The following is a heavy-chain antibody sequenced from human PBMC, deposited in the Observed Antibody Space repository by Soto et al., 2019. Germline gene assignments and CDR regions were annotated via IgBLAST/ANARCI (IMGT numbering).Heavy chain of an antibody. CDR2: INSDGSST. CDR1: GFTLRSYG. CDR3: ARDLVVPAAMTIDY. Sequence: GGSLRLSCAASGFTLRSYGMHWVRQAPGKGLVWVSRINSDGSSTSYADSVKGRFTISRDNAKNTLYLQMNSLRAEDTAVYYCARDLVVPAAMTIDYWGQGTLVTVSS. V-gene: IGHV3-74*01. J-gene: IGHJ4*02. D-gene: IGHD2-2*01.